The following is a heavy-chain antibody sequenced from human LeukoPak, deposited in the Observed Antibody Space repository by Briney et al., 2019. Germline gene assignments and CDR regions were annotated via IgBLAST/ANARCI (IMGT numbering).Heavy chain of an antibody. CDR3: ARGKAAAVFDY. CDR2: INHSGST. D-gene: IGHD6-13*01. CDR1: GGSCSGYY. J-gene: IGHJ4*02. V-gene: IGHV4-34*01. Sequence: SETLSLTCAVYGGSCSGYYWSWIRQPPGKGLEWIGEINHSGSTNYNPSLKSRVTISVDTSKNQFSLKLSSVTAADTAVYYCARGKAAAVFDYWGQGTLVTVSS.